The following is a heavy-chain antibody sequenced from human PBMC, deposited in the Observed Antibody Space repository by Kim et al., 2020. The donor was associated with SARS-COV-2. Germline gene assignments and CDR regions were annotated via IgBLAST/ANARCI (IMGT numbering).Heavy chain of an antibody. J-gene: IGHJ6*02. CDR3: ARVGGSGRGYNYGMYA. CDR1: GYTFTSYS. D-gene: IGHD3-10*01. V-gene: IGHV7-4-1*02. CDR2: INTNTGNP. Sequence: ASVKVSCKASGYTFTSYSMNWVRQAPGQGLEWMGWINTNTGNPTYAQGFTGRVAFSLDTSVSTAYLQLSSLKAEDTAVYYCARVGGSGRGYNYGMYAWGQGTTVTASS.